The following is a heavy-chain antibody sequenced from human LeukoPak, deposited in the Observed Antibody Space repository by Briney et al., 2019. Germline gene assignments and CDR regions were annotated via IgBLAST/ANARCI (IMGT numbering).Heavy chain of an antibody. D-gene: IGHD4-11*01. V-gene: IGHV3-23*01. CDR1: GFTFSNYA. Sequence: PRGSLRLSCAASGFTFSNYAMTWVRQAPGKGLEWVSGVNSDGGSTYYADSVRGRFTISRDNSKNTLYLQMNSLRAEDTAVYYCAKGISNPDYWGQGTLVTVSS. J-gene: IGHJ4*02. CDR3: AKGISNPDY. CDR2: VNSDGGST.